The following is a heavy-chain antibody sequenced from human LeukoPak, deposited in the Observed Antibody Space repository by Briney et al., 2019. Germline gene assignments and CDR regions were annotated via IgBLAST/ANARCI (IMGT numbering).Heavy chain of an antibody. J-gene: IGHJ6*03. CDR3: ARTPGTPTDHGDTYYYYYMVV. CDR1: GGTFSSYA. V-gene: IGHV1-69*13. Sequence: ASVKVSCKAPGGTFSSYAISWVRQAPGQGLEWMGRIIPIVVTANSAQNLQGRVTITADESTSTAYMELSSLRSDDTAVYYCARTPGTPTDHGDTYYYYYMVVWGKGTTVTISS. D-gene: IGHD4-17*01. CDR2: IIPIVVTA.